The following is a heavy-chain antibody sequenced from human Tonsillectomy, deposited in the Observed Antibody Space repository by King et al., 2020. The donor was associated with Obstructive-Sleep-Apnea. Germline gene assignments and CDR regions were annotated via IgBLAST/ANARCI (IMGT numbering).Heavy chain of an antibody. V-gene: IGHV4-34*01. CDR1: GGSFSGYH. Sequence: VQLQQWGAGLLKPSETLSLTCGVNGGSFSGYHWSWVRQSPGKGLEWIGEINYSGSTNYNPSLKNRVTISVDTSKNQFSLYLSSVTAADTAMYYCARGRNLLGYCGGGSCYLWFDPWGQGILVTVSA. D-gene: IGHD2-15*01. CDR3: ARGRNLLGYCGGGSCYLWFDP. J-gene: IGHJ5*02. CDR2: INYSGST.